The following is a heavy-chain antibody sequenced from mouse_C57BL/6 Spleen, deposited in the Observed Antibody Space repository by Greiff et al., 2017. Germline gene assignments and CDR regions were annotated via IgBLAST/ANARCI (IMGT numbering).Heavy chain of an antibody. CDR3: ARQGDYDYDAWYFDV. Sequence: DVMLVESGGDLVKPGGSLKLSCAASGFTFSSYGMSWVRQTPDKRLEWVATISSGGSYTYYPDSVKGRFTISRDNAKNTLYLQMSSLKSEDTAMYYCARQGDYDYDAWYFDVWGTGTTVTVSS. J-gene: IGHJ1*03. CDR2: ISSGGSYT. D-gene: IGHD2-4*01. CDR1: GFTFSSYG. V-gene: IGHV5-6*02.